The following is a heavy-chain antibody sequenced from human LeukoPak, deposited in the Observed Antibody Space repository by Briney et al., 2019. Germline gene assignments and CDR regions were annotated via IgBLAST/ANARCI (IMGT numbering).Heavy chain of an antibody. V-gene: IGHV3-72*01. CDR1: GFTFSDHY. CDR3: ARGYHSFDV. Sequence: PGGSLRLSCAVSGFTFSDHYMDWVRQAPGKGLEWVGRTRNKANSYTTVYAASVQGRFTVARDDTKNSLYLQMNSLKTEDTAVYYCARGYHSFDVWDQGTTVTVSS. J-gene: IGHJ6*02. CDR2: TRNKANSYTT. D-gene: IGHD5-12*01.